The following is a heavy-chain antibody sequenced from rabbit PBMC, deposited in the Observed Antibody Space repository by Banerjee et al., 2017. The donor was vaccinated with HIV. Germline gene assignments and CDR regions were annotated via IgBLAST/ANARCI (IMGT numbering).Heavy chain of an antibody. CDR1: GFTLSSYY. CDR3: ARDLDGVIGWNFGW. V-gene: IGHV1S40*01. Sequence: QSLEESGGDLVKPGASLTLTCTASGFTLSSYYMCWVRQAPGKGLEWIACIYAGSSGSTYYASWAKGRFTISRTSSTTVTLEMTRLTAADTATYFCARDLDGVIGWNFGWWGQGTLVTVS. CDR2: IYAGSSGST. D-gene: IGHD4-1*01. J-gene: IGHJ3*01.